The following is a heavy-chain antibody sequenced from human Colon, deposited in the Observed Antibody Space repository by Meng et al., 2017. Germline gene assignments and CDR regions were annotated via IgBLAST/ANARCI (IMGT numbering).Heavy chain of an antibody. CDR3: ARDSSGYDY. CDR1: GFTFSTYW. V-gene: IGHV3-7*01. J-gene: IGHJ4*02. D-gene: IGHD5-12*01. Sequence: GESLKISCAASGFTFSTYWMSWVRQAPGKGLEWVANKKEDGSDQYYVDSVKGRFTISRDNAKNSLYLQMNSLRAEDTAVYYCARDSSGYDYWGQGTLVTVSS. CDR2: KKEDGSDQ.